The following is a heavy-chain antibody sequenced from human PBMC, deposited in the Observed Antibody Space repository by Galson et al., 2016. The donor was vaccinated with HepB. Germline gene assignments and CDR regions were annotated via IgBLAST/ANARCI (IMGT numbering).Heavy chain of an antibody. V-gene: IGHV5-10-1*01. CDR2: IDPGDSNT. D-gene: IGHD3-16*01. Sequence: QSGAEVKMPGASLRISCKGSGYSFTNHWITWVRQMPGKGLEWMGRIDPGDSNTDYSPSFQGHVTLSVDKDISVVYLQWSSLKASDTATYYRARRRAGRGWGLDPWGQGTLVTVSS. CDR1: GYSFTNHW. J-gene: IGHJ5*02. CDR3: ARRRAGRGWGLDP.